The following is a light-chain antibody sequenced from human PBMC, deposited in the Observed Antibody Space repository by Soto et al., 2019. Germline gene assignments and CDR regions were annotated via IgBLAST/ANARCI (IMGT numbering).Light chain of an antibody. Sequence: QSALTQPASVSGSPGQSITISCTGTSSDVGSYNYVSWYQQHPGRAPQLIIYDVSYRPSGVSDRFSGSKSGNTASLTISGLQAGDEADYYCSSCTSSSTIFGGGTQLTVL. V-gene: IGLV2-14*03. CDR2: DVS. J-gene: IGLJ2*01. CDR3: SSCTSSSTI. CDR1: SSDVGSYNY.